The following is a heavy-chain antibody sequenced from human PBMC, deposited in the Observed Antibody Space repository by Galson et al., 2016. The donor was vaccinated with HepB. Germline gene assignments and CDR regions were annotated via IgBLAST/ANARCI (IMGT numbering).Heavy chain of an antibody. CDR3: ARVSSGSSFGRAYYGMDV. V-gene: IGHV3-11*06. Sequence: SLRLSCAASRFIFSDYYMSWIRQAPGKGLEWVSYISSSRSYTNYADSVKGRFTIPRDNAKNSLYLQMNSLRAEDTAVYYCARVSSGSSFGRAYYGMDVWGQGTTVTVSS. CDR1: RFIFSDYY. CDR2: ISSSRSYT. J-gene: IGHJ6*02. D-gene: IGHD1-26*01.